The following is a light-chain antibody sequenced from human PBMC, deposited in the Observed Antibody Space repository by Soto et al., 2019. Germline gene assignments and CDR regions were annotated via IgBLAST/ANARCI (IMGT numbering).Light chain of an antibody. CDR3: HHFAYPPT. Sequence: IVLTQSPATLSLSPGERATLSCGASQSLNTNFIAWYQKKPGLAPRLLIFDASFRAPGIPDRFSGSGSGNAFSLTIRRLEPEDSAVYFCHHFAYPPTFGGGTELEIK. V-gene: IGKV3D-20*01. J-gene: IGKJ4*01. CDR1: QSLNTNF. CDR2: DAS.